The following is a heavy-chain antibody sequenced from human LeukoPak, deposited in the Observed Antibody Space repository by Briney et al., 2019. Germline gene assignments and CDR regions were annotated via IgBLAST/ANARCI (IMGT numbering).Heavy chain of an antibody. CDR3: ARGYCSGGSCYKLNACDI. J-gene: IGHJ3*02. V-gene: IGHV3-74*01. D-gene: IGHD2-15*01. Sequence: GGTLRLSCAASGFTFSSYWMHWVRHTPGKGLVWVSHINSDGISTGYVDSVKGRFIISRDNAKNTLYLQMNSLRAEDTAVYYCARGYCSGGSCYKLNACDIWGQGTMVTVSS. CDR2: INSDGIST. CDR1: GFTFSSYW.